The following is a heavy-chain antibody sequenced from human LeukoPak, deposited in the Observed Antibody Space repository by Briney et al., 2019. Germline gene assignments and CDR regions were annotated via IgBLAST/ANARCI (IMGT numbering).Heavy chain of an antibody. J-gene: IGHJ3*02. Sequence: GGSLGLSCAASGFTFRDYYMGWVRQAPGKGLEWVGNIGISESNIFYADSVKGRFTISRDNSKNTLYLQMNSLRAEDTAVYYCAKVLLWFDSAFDIWGQGTMVTVSS. CDR1: GFTFRDYY. CDR3: AKVLLWFDSAFDI. CDR2: IGISESNI. D-gene: IGHD3-10*01. V-gene: IGHV3-23*01.